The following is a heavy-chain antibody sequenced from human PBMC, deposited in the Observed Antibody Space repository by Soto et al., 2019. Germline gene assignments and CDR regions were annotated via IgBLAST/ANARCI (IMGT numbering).Heavy chain of an antibody. CDR2: INHSGST. Sequence: LSLTCAVYGGSFSGYYWSWIRQPPGKGLEWIGEINHSGSTNYNPSLKSRVTISVDTSKNQFSLKLSSVTAADTAVYYCARGAGMHRGYSYNYWGQGTLVTVSS. CDR1: GGSFSGYY. V-gene: IGHV4-34*01. D-gene: IGHD5-18*01. CDR3: ARGAGMHRGYSYNY. J-gene: IGHJ4*02.